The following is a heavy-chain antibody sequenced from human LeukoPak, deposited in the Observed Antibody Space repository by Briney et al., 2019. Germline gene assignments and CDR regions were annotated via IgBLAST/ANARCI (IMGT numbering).Heavy chain of an antibody. J-gene: IGHJ5*02. CDR1: GFTFSSYG. D-gene: IGHD5/OR15-5a*01. CDR3: GKGPGYSVYDNLPHH. Sequence: PGGSLRLSCAASGFTFSSYGMHWVRQAPGKGLEWVAVISDDGSKIYYGDSVKGRFTISRDNSKNTLNLQMDSLRADDTAVYYCGKGPGYSVYDNLPHHWGQGTLVTVSS. V-gene: IGHV3-30*18. CDR2: ISDDGSKI.